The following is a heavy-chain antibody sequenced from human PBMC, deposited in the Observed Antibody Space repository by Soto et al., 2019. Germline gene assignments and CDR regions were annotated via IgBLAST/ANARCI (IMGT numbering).Heavy chain of an antibody. CDR1: GGSISSSSYY. CDR3: ARKVFGWEQQLVLFWFDP. D-gene: IGHD6-13*01. V-gene: IGHV4-39*01. Sequence: QLQLQESGPGLVKPSETLSLTCTVSGGSISSSSYYWGWIRQPPGKGLEWIGSIYYSGSTYYNPSLKSRVTISVDTSKNQFSLKLSSVTAADTAVYYCARKVFGWEQQLVLFWFDPWGQGTLVTVSS. CDR2: IYYSGST. J-gene: IGHJ5*02.